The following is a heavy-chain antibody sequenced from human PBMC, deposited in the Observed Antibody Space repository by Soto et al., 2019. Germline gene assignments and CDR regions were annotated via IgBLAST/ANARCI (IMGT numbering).Heavy chain of an antibody. D-gene: IGHD3-10*01. CDR3: ARDGYDGSGSPYPDY. J-gene: IGHJ4*02. Sequence: ETLSLTCSVSGGSMSEYFWSWIRQSPGKGLEWIGYIYYLGSTDYNPSLKSRVTISVDTSKRQFSLRLTSVTAADTAVYYCARDGYDGSGSPYPDYWGPGTQVTVSS. CDR2: IYYLGST. V-gene: IGHV4-59*01. CDR1: GGSMSEYF.